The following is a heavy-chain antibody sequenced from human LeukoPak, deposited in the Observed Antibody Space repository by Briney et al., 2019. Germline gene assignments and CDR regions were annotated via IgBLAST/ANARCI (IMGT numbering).Heavy chain of an antibody. Sequence: ESGPTMVNPTQTLTLTCTFSGFSLSTSGVGVGWIRQPPGKALEWLALIYWNDYKRYSPSLKSRLTITKDTSKNQVVLTMTNMDPVDTATYYCAQTYYDILTGYFRFDYWGQGTLVTVSS. V-gene: IGHV2-5*01. D-gene: IGHD3-9*01. CDR2: IYWNDYK. CDR1: GFSLSTSGVG. CDR3: AQTYYDILTGYFRFDY. J-gene: IGHJ4*02.